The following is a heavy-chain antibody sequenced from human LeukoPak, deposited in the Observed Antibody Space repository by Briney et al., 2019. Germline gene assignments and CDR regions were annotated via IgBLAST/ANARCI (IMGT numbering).Heavy chain of an antibody. CDR1: GGSFSGYY. V-gene: IGHV4-34*01. Sequence: SSETLSLTCAVYGGSFSGYYWSWIRQPPGKGLEWIGEINHSGSTNYNPSLKSRVTISVDTSKNQFSLKLSSVTAADTAVYYCARGLNGGYYYYYYYYVDVWGKGTTVTVSS. D-gene: IGHD2-15*01. CDR3: ARGLNGGYYYYYYYYVDV. CDR2: INHSGST. J-gene: IGHJ6*03.